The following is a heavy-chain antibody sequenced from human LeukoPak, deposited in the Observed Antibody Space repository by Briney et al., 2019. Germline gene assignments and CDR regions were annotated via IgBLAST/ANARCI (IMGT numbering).Heavy chain of an antibody. CDR1: GFTFSSYA. J-gene: IGHJ4*02. V-gene: IGHV3-23*01. CDR3: AKNRGGANLGYYFDY. Sequence: GGSLRLSCAASGFTFSSYAMGWVRQPPGKGLEWVSGISSGGGSTYYTDSMKGRFTISRDNSKNTLYLQMNSLTAEDTALYHCAKNRGGANLGYYFDYWGQGTLVTVSS. CDR2: ISSGGGST. D-gene: IGHD7-27*01.